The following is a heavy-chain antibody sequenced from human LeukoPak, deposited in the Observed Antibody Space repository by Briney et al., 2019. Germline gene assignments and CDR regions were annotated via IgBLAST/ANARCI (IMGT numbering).Heavy chain of an antibody. CDR1: GGSFSGYY. Sequence: SETLSLTRAVYGGSFSGYYWSWIRQPPGKGLEWIGEINHSGSTNYNPSLKSRVTISVDTSKNQFSLKLSSVTAADTAVYYCASIGDYGGNSGGDYWGQGTLVTVSS. CDR3: ASIGDYGGNSGGDY. CDR2: INHSGST. J-gene: IGHJ4*02. D-gene: IGHD4-23*01. V-gene: IGHV4-34*01.